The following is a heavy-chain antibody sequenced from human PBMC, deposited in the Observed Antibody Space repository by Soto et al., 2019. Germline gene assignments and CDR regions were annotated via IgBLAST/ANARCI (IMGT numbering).Heavy chain of an antibody. CDR3: ARGRGAARREPYYYYYMDV. J-gene: IGHJ6*03. V-gene: IGHV4-34*01. CDR2: INHSGST. D-gene: IGHD6-6*01. CDR1: GGSFSGYY. Sequence: SETLSLTCAVYGGSFSGYYWSWIRQPPGKGLEWIGEINHSGSTNYNPSLKSRVTISVDTSKNQFSLKLSSVTAADTAVYYCARGRGAARREPYYYYYMDVWGKGTTVTVSS.